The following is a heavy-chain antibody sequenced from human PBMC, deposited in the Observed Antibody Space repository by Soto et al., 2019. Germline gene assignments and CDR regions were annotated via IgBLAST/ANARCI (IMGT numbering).Heavy chain of an antibody. J-gene: IGHJ5*02. CDR2: ISAYNGNT. CDR3: ARGGQQLVFGWSSWFDP. Sequence: ASVKVSCKASGYTFTSYGISWVRQAPGQGLEWMGWISAYNGNTNYAQKLQGRVTMTTDTSTSTAYMELRSLRSDDTAVYYCARGGQQLVFGWSSWFDPWGQGTLVTVSS. CDR1: GYTFTSYG. D-gene: IGHD6-13*01. V-gene: IGHV1-18*01.